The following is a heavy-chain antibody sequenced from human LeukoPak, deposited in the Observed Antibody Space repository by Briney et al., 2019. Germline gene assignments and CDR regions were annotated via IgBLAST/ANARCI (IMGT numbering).Heavy chain of an antibody. Sequence: PGGSLRLSCAASGFTFSSYSMNLVRQAPGKGLGWVSSISSSSSYIYYEDSVKGRFTISRDNAKNSLYLQMNSLRAEDTAVYYCVAAAGTDFDYWGQGTLVTVSS. CDR1: GFTFSSYS. CDR2: ISSSSSYI. CDR3: VAAAGTDFDY. D-gene: IGHD6-13*01. V-gene: IGHV3-21*01. J-gene: IGHJ4*02.